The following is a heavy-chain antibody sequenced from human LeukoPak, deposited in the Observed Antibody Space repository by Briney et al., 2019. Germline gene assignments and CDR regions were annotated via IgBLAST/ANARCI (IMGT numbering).Heavy chain of an antibody. V-gene: IGHV3-7*01. CDR3: ARDAATPGAIVVVIYFDY. CDR1: GFTFSSYW. CDR2: IKQDGSEK. Sequence: GGSLRLSCAASGFTFSSYWMSWVRQAPGKGLEWVANIKQDGSEKYYVDSVKGRFTISRDNAKNSLYLQMNSLRAEDTAVYYCARDAATPGAIVVVIYFDYWGQGTLVTVSS. D-gene: IGHD3-22*01. J-gene: IGHJ4*02.